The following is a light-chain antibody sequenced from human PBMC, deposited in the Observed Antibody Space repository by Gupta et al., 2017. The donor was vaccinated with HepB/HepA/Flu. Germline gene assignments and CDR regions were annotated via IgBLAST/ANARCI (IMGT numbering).Light chain of an antibody. V-gene: IGLV2-14*01. CDR3: SSYTGSSIYVV. CDR2: DVR. CDR1: SSDFDGYNY. Sequence: QSALTQPASVSGSPGQSITISCTGTSSDFDGYNYVSWYQQHPGKAPKLMIYDVRNRPSGISTHFSGSKSGNTASLTISGLQAEDEAEYYCSSYTGSSIYVVFGGGTKLTVL. J-gene: IGLJ2*01.